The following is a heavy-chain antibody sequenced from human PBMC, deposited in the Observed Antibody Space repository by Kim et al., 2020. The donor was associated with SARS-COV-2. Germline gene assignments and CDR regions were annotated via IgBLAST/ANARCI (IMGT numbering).Heavy chain of an antibody. D-gene: IGHD4-17*01. V-gene: IGHV3-48*04. CDR1: GFTFSSYS. CDR3: ARDLTVTTSGGSAH. Sequence: GGSLRLSCAASGFTFSSYSMNWVRQAPGKGLEWVSYISSSSSTIYYADSVKGRFTISRDNAKNSLYLQMNSLRAEDTAVYYCARDLTVTTSGGSAHWGQGTLVTVSS. CDR2: ISSSSSTI. J-gene: IGHJ4*02.